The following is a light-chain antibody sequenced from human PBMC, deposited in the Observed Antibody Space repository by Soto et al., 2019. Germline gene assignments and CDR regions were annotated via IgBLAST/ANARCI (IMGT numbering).Light chain of an antibody. V-gene: IGKV1-33*01. CDR1: QNIKNY. J-gene: IGKJ5*01. Sequence: DIHMTQSPSSLSASVGYIFTITCQASQNIKNYLNWYQQKPGRAPKLLIYDASNLEAGVPSRLRGSGSGTDFTFTISSLKPEDIATYYCQQYENLPTFGHGTRLEIK. CDR3: QQYENLPT. CDR2: DAS.